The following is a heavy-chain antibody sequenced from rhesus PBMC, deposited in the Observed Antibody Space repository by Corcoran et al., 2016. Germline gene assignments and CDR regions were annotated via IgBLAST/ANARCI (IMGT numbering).Heavy chain of an antibody. V-gene: IGHV4-169*01. CDR3: ARGNFDY. Sequence: QLQLQESGPGLVKPSETLSVTCAVPGGSISSSYWSWIRQAPGKGLEWIGYIYGSGSSTNYNPSLKSRVTLSVDTSKNQLSLKLSSVTTADTAVYYCARGNFDYWGQGVLVTVSS. J-gene: IGHJ4*01. CDR2: IYGSGSST. CDR1: GGSISSSY.